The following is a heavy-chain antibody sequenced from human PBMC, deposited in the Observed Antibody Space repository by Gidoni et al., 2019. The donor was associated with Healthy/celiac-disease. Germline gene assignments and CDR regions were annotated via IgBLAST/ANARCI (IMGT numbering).Heavy chain of an antibody. CDR1: GFTFSSYG. D-gene: IGHD3-3*01. CDR3: AREDNDFWSGHNQGMDV. CDR2: IWYDGSNK. Sequence: QVQLVASGGGVVQPGRSLRLSCAASGFTFSSYGMHWVRQAPGQGLEWVAVIWYDGSNKYYADSVKGRFTISRDNSKNTLYLQMNSLRAEDTAVYYCAREDNDFWSGHNQGMDVWGQGTTVTVSS. J-gene: IGHJ6*02. V-gene: IGHV3-33*01.